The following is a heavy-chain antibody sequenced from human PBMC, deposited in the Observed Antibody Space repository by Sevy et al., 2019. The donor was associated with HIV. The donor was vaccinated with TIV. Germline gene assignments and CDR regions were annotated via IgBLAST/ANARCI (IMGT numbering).Heavy chain of an antibody. CDR2: IIPILGIA. V-gene: IGHV1-69*04. CDR1: GGTFSSYA. J-gene: IGHJ6*02. Sequence: ASVKVSCKASGGTFSSYAISWVRQAPGQGLEWMGRIIPILGIANYAQKFQGRVTITADKSTSTAYMELSSLRSEDTAVYYCARELVRKYYDFWSGGGSASYYYGMDVWGQGTTVTVSS. CDR3: ARELVRKYYDFWSGGGSASYYYGMDV. D-gene: IGHD3-3*01.